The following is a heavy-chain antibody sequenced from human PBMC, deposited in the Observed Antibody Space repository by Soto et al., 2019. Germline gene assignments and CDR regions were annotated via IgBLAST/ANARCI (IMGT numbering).Heavy chain of an antibody. Sequence: GGSLRLSCAASGFTFSSYSMNWVRQAPGKGLEWVSYISSSSSTIYYADSVKGRFTISRDNAKNSLYLQMNSLRAEDTAVYYCARTGRIVPALNYYYYYGMDVWGQGTTVTVSS. D-gene: IGHD2-2*01. J-gene: IGHJ6*02. CDR3: ARTGRIVPALNYYYYYGMDV. V-gene: IGHV3-48*01. CDR2: ISSSSSTI. CDR1: GFTFSSYS.